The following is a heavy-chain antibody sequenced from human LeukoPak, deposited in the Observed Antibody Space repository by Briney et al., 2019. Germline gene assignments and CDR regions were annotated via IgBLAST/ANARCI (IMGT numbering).Heavy chain of an antibody. V-gene: IGHV1-69*05. CDR3: ARERGGSYYYDSSGYH. CDR2: IIPIFGTA. J-gene: IGHJ4*02. CDR1: GYTFTSYG. Sequence: SVKVSCKASGYTFTSYGISWVRQAPGQGLEWMGGIIPIFGTANYAQKFQGRVTITTDESTSTAYMELSSLRSEDTAVYYCARERGGSYYYDSSGYHWGQGTLVTVSS. D-gene: IGHD3-22*01.